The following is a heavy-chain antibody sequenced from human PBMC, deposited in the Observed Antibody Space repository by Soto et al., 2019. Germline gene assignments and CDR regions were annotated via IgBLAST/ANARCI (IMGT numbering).Heavy chain of an antibody. CDR3: AKGLRYYYDSSGYSDYYYGMDV. Sequence: GGSLRLSCAASGFTFSSYGMHWVRQAPGKGLEWVAVISYDGSNKYYADSVKGRFTISRDNSKNTLYLQMNSLRAEDTAVYYCAKGLRYYYDSSGYSDYYYGMDVWGQGTTVTVSS. V-gene: IGHV3-30*18. CDR1: GFTFSSYG. D-gene: IGHD3-22*01. J-gene: IGHJ6*02. CDR2: ISYDGSNK.